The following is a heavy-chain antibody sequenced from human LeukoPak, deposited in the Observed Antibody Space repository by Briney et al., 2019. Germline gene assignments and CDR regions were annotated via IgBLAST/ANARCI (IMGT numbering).Heavy chain of an antibody. V-gene: IGHV3-23*01. D-gene: IGHD6-19*01. Sequence: PGGSLRLSCAASGFTFSSYAMSWVRQAPGKGLEWVSAISGSGGSTYYADSVKGRFTISRDNSKNTLYLQMNSLRAEDTAVYYCARDNSGNDAFDIWGQGTMVTVSS. CDR2: ISGSGGST. J-gene: IGHJ3*02. CDR1: GFTFSSYA. CDR3: ARDNSGNDAFDI.